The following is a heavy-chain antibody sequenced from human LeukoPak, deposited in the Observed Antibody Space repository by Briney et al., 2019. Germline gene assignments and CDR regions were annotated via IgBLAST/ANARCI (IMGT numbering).Heavy chain of an antibody. J-gene: IGHJ4*02. D-gene: IGHD6-19*01. CDR2: FYYTGST. CDR3: ARERGEEYSSGWYKRNYFDN. Sequence: PSETLSLTCTVSGGSISSYYWSWIRQPPGKGLEWIGYFYYTGSTNYNPSLKSRVTISVDTSNNQFSLKVNSVTAADTAVYYCARERGEEYSSGWYKRNYFDNWGQGTRVTVSS. V-gene: IGHV4-59*12. CDR1: GGSISSYY.